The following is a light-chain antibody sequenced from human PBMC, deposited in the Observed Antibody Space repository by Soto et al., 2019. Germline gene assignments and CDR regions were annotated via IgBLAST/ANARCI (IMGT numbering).Light chain of an antibody. CDR1: QSVSSY. J-gene: IGKJ5*01. CDR2: DAS. V-gene: IGKV3-20*01. Sequence: PGERATLSCRASQSVSSYLAWYQQKPGQAPRLLIYDASNRATGIPARFSGSGSGTDFTLTISRLEPGDFAVYYCHQYDSSPTFGQGTRLEIK. CDR3: HQYDSSPT.